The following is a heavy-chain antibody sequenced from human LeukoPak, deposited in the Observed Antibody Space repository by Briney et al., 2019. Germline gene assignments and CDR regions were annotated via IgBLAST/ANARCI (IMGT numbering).Heavy chain of an antibody. CDR2: IYYSEST. CDR3: ARSSVGYFDY. D-gene: IGHD3-10*01. V-gene: IGHV4-61*05. Sequence: SETLSLTCTVSGVSISSSGSYWAWIRQPPGKGLEWIGYIYYSESTNYNPSLKSRVTISVDTSKNQFSLKLSSVTAADTAVYYCARSSVGYFDYWGQGTLVTVSS. J-gene: IGHJ4*02. CDR1: GVSISSSGSY.